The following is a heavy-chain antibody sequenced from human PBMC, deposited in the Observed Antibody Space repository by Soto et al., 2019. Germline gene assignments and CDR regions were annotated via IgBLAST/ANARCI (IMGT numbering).Heavy chain of an antibody. CDR3: ARDKGEGHIFDY. Sequence: QVQLVESGGGVVQPGRSLRLSCAASGFTFSSYAMHWVRQAPGKGLEWVAVISYDGSNKYYADSVKGRFTISRDNSKNPLYLQMNSLRSEDTAVYYCARDKGEGHIFDYWGQGTLVTVSS. CDR1: GFTFSSYA. V-gene: IGHV3-30-3*01. D-gene: IGHD3-10*01. J-gene: IGHJ4*02. CDR2: ISYDGSNK.